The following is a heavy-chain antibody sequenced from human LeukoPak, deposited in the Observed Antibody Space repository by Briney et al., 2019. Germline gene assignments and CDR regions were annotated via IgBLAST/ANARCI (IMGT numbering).Heavy chain of an antibody. CDR2: ISGSGGST. D-gene: IGHD2-2*01. Sequence: GASLRLSCAASGFTFSSYAMSWVRQAPGKGLEWVSAISGSGGSTYYADSVKGRFTISRDNSKNTLYLQMSSLRAEDTAVYYCAKDPGCTSCFHGFDPWGQGTLVTVSS. J-gene: IGHJ5*02. CDR1: GFTFSSYA. CDR3: AKDPGCTSCFHGFDP. V-gene: IGHV3-23*01.